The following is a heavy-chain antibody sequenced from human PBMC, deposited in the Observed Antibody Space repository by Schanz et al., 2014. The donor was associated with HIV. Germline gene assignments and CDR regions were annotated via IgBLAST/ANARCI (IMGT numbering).Heavy chain of an antibody. CDR2: MNPNSGNT. Sequence: QVQLVQSGAEVKKPGASVKVSCKASGYTFTNYDINWVRQATGQGLEWMGWMNPNSGNTGYAQKFQGRVTMSMDTSISTAYMEVRSLRSDDTALYFCARDLVDSSTWYDAFDIWGQGTKVTVSS. V-gene: IGHV1-8*01. J-gene: IGHJ3*02. D-gene: IGHD6-13*01. CDR3: ARDLVDSSTWYDAFDI. CDR1: GYTFTNYD.